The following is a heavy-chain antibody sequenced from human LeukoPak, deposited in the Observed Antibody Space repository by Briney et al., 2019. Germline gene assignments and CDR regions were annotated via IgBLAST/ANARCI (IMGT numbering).Heavy chain of an antibody. CDR3: ASQRHHRVAVAGSFDY. Sequence: GGSLRLSCAASGFTFSNYAMSWVRQTPGTGLEWLSAISPDGIYIYYADSVKGRFTTSRDNSKNTLYLQMNSLRAEDTAVYFCASQRHHRVAVAGSFDYWGQGTLVTVSS. J-gene: IGHJ4*02. V-gene: IGHV3-23*01. CDR1: GFTFSNYA. CDR2: ISPDGIYI. D-gene: IGHD6-19*01.